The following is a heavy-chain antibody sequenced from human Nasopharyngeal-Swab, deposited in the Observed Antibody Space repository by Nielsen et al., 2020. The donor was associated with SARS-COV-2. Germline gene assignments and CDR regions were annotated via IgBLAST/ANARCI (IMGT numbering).Heavy chain of an antibody. CDR1: GASINSGDYF. CDR3: ATCTSCYDGWYFDL. V-gene: IGHV4-31*02. D-gene: IGHD2-2*01. J-gene: IGHJ2*01. CDR2: IYYSGSP. Sequence: SCTVSGASINSGDYFWHWIRQRPGRGLEWIGYIYYSGSPSYNPSLNSRVAISRDTSKNQFSLNLSSVTAADTAVYYCATCTSCYDGWYFDLWGRGTLVSVSS.